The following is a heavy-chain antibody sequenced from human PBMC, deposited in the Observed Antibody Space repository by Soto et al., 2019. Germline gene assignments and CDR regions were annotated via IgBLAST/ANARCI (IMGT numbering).Heavy chain of an antibody. Sequence: GGSLRLSCAASGFTFSNYPMAWVRQAPGRGLEWVATFSGNSDNTYYADSVKGRVTISRDNSKNTLHLQMNSLRAEDTALYYCVPRGHQRYLENWGRGPLVPVSS. CDR1: GFTFSNYP. CDR2: FSGNSDNT. CDR3: VPRGHQRYLEN. V-gene: IGHV3-23*01. D-gene: IGHD2-2*01. J-gene: IGHJ4*02.